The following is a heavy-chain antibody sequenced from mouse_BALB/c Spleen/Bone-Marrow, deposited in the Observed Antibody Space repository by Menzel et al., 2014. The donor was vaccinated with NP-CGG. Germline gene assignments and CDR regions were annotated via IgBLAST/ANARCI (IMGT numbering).Heavy chain of an antibody. CDR2: ISDGGTYT. J-gene: IGHJ3*01. Sequence: EVMLVESGGGLVKPGGSLKLSCAASGFTFSDYYIYWVRQTPEKRLEWVATISDGGTYTYYPDTVKERFTISRDNAKNNLYLQMNGLKSEDTAMYYCVRDGDYRYACFTYWGQGTLVTVSA. CDR1: GFTFSDYY. D-gene: IGHD2-14*01. V-gene: IGHV5-4*02. CDR3: VRDGDYRYACFTY.